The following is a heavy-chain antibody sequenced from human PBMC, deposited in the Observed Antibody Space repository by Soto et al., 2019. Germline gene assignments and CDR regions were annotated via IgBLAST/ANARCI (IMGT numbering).Heavy chain of an antibody. CDR2: IYSGGST. V-gene: IGHV3-53*01. CDR1: GFTVSSNY. D-gene: IGHD6-13*01. J-gene: IGHJ6*02. Sequence: GGSLRLSCAASGFTVSSNYMSWVRQAPGKGLEWVSVIYSGGSTYYADSVKGRFTISRDNSKNTLYLQMNSLRAEDTAVYYCASPGRAAAGDYYYYYGMDVWGQGTTVTVSS. CDR3: ASPGRAAAGDYYYYYGMDV.